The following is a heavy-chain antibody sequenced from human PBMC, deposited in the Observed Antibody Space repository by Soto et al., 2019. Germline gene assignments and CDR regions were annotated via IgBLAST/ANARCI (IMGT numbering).Heavy chain of an antibody. V-gene: IGHV1-18*01. D-gene: IGHD2-8*02. CDR3: TTDSHYTGILVRFDY. CDR1: GYAFTTYG. J-gene: IGHJ4*01. CDR2: ISPYNGNT. Sequence: ASVKVSCKASGYAFTTYGISWVRQAPGQGFEWMGWISPYNGNTNYAQKLQGRVTLTTDTSTTTVSMELRSLRSDDTAVYYCTTDSHYTGILVRFDYWGLGTLVTVSS.